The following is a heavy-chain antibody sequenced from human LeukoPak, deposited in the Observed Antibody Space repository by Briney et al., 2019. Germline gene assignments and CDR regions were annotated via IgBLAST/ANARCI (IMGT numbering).Heavy chain of an antibody. Sequence: GGSLRLSCAASGFTFSSYWMSWVRQAPGKGLEWVANIKQDGSEKYYVDSVKGRFTISRDNAKNSLYLQMNSLRAEDTAVYYCARAPPTLDYYMDVWGKGTTVTVSS. CDR2: IKQDGSEK. CDR3: ARAPPTLDYYMDV. V-gene: IGHV3-7*01. D-gene: IGHD2/OR15-2a*01. J-gene: IGHJ6*03. CDR1: GFTFSSYW.